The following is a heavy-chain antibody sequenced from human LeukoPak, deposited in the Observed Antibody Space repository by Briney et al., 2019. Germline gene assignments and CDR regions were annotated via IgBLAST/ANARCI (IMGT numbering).Heavy chain of an antibody. D-gene: IGHD2-8*01. V-gene: IGHV4-59*01. CDR1: GGSISGYY. CDR2: TYYSGST. J-gene: IGHJ6*02. Sequence: SETLSLTCTVSGGSISGYYWSWIRQPPGKGLEWIGYTYYSGSTHYNPSLKSRVTISVDTSKNQFSLKLNSVTAADTAVYYCARDEMGDVWGQGTTVTVSS. CDR3: ARDEMGDV.